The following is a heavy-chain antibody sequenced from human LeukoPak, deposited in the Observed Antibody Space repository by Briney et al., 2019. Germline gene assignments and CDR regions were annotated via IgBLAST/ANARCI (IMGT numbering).Heavy chain of an antibody. D-gene: IGHD3-22*01. J-gene: IGHJ3*02. CDR3: ARIHYYDSSGYYGGAFDI. CDR2: ISAYNGNT. V-gene: IGHV1-18*01. Sequence: GASVKVSCKASGYTFTSYGISWVRQAPGQGLEWMGWISAYNGNTNYAQKLQGRVTMTTDTSTSTAYMELRSLRSDDTAVYYCARIHYYDSSGYYGGAFDIWGQGTMVTVSS. CDR1: GYTFTSYG.